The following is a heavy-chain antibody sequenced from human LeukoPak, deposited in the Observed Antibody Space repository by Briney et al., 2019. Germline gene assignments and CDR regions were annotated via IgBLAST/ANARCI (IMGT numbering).Heavy chain of an antibody. D-gene: IGHD3-9*01. Sequence: GGSLRLSCAASGFTLDDYAMHWVRQAPGKGLEWVSLISWDGGSTYYADSVKGRFTISRDNSKNSLYLQMNSLRAEDTALYYCAKDPGGDILTGYYGMDVWGKGTTVTVSS. CDR1: GFTLDDYA. CDR2: ISWDGGST. V-gene: IGHV3-43D*04. J-gene: IGHJ6*04. CDR3: AKDPGGDILTGYYGMDV.